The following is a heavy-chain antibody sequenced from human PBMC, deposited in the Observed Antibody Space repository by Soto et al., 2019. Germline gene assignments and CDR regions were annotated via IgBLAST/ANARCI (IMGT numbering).Heavy chain of an antibody. CDR3: AHIHTCSTSCYAFDY. CDR1: GFSLSTSGVG. CDR2: IYWDDDK. D-gene: IGHD2-2*01. Sequence: QITLKESGPPLVKPTQTLTLTCTFSGFSLSTSGVGVGWIRQPPGKALEWLALIYWDDDKRYSPSLKSRLTITKDTSKNQVVLTMTNMDPVDTATYYCAHIHTCSTSCYAFDYWGQGTLVTVSS. V-gene: IGHV2-5*02. J-gene: IGHJ4*02.